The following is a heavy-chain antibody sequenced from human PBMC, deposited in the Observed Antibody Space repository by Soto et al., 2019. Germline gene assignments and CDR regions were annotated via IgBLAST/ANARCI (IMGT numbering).Heavy chain of an antibody. J-gene: IGHJ5*02. CDR2: INAGNGDT. V-gene: IGHV1-3*01. CDR3: ARAISGYVT. D-gene: IGHD5-12*01. CDR1: GITFSSYA. Sequence: GASVKVSCKASGITFSSYAMHWVRQAPGQRLEWMGWINAGNGDTRYSQIFQGRVTLTRDTSASTVYLDLSSLRSEDTAIYYCARAISGYVTWGQGTLVTVS.